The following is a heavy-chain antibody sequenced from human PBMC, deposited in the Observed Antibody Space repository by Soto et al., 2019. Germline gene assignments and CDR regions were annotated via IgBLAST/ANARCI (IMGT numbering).Heavy chain of an antibody. Sequence: SVKVSCKASGGTFSSYAISWVRQAPGQGLEWMGGIIPIFGTANYAQKFQGRVTITADESTSTAYMELSSLRSEDTAFFYCAREVKVTGILFDYWGEGTLVTVSS. CDR1: GGTFSSYA. V-gene: IGHV1-69*13. J-gene: IGHJ4*02. CDR3: AREVKVTGILFDY. D-gene: IGHD2-21*02. CDR2: IIPIFGTA.